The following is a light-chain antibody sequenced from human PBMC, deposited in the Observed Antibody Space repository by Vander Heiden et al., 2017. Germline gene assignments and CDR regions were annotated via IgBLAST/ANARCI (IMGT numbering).Light chain of an antibody. J-gene: IGLJ1*01. CDR1: SSDVGSYSY. CDR3: SSYTSSSTYV. CDR2: DVT. Sequence: QSALTQPASVSGSPGQSITISCTGTSSDVGSYSYVSWYQQHPGKAPKLMIYDVTTRPSGVSNRFSGSKSGNTASLTISGLQAEDEADDYCSSYTSSSTYVFGTGTKVTVL. V-gene: IGLV2-14*01.